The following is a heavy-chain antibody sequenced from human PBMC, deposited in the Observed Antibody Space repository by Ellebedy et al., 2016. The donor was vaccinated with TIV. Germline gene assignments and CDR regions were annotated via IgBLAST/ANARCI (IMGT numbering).Heavy chain of an antibody. CDR2: IKQDGSEK. D-gene: IGHD1-14*01. Sequence: GESLKISCAASGFTVSSNYMSWVRQAPGKGLEWVANIKQDGSEKYYVDSVKGRFTISRDNAKNSLYLQMNSLRAEDTAVYYCARTMAELHFYGMDVWGQGTTVTVSS. CDR1: GFTVSSNY. V-gene: IGHV3-7*01. J-gene: IGHJ6*02. CDR3: ARTMAELHFYGMDV.